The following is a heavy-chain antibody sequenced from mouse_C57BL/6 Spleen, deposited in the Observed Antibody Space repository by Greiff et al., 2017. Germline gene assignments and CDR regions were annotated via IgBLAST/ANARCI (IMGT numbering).Heavy chain of an antibody. Sequence: EVMLVESEGGLVQPGSSMKLSCTASGFTFSDYYMAWVRQVPEKGLEWVANINYDGSSTYYLDSLKSRFIISRDNAKNILYLQMSSLKSEDTATYYCARDRGYYGSSPVDYWGQGTTLTVSS. D-gene: IGHD1-1*01. CDR2: INYDGSST. CDR3: ARDRGYYGSSPVDY. J-gene: IGHJ2*01. CDR1: GFTFSDYY. V-gene: IGHV5-16*01.